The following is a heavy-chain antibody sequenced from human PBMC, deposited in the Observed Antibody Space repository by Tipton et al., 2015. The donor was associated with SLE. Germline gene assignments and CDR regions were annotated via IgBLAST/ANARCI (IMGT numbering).Heavy chain of an antibody. V-gene: IGHV4-39*07. CDR2: IYYSGST. D-gene: IGHD1-7*01. J-gene: IGHJ2*01. CDR1: GGSISSSSYY. CDR3: ARVGITGTTWDWYFDL. Sequence: TLSLTCSVSGGSISSSSYYWGWIRQPPGKGLEWIGSIYYSGSTNYNPSLKSRVTISVDTPKNQFSLKLSSVTAADTAVYYCARVGITGTTWDWYFDLWGRGTLVTVSS.